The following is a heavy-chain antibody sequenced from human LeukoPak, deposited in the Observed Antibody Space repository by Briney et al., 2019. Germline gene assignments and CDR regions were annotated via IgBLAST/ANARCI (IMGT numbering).Heavy chain of an antibody. J-gene: IGHJ4*02. D-gene: IGHD3-16*01. CDR3: VRGSTLRHYQY. CDR2: IYYSGST. V-gene: IGHV4-39*01. Sequence: PSETLSLTCTVSGGSISSSTYNWGWIRRPPGKGLEWIGSIYYSGSTYYNPSLKSRVTVSVDTSKNQFSLKPSSVTAADTAVYYCVRGSTLRHYQYWGQGTLVTVSS. CDR1: GGSISSSTYN.